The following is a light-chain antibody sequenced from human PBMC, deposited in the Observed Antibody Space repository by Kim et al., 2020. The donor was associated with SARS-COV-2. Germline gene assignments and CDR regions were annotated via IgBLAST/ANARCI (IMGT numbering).Light chain of an antibody. J-gene: IGLJ2*01. Sequence: QSVLTQPPSVSAAPGQKVTISCSGSVSTIGDNSVSWYQQLPGSAPKLLIYDDHERPSGIPDRFAGSKSGTSATLGITGLQTGDEADYYCGTWDSRLHSVIFGGGTQLTVL. CDR3: GTWDSRLHSVI. V-gene: IGLV1-51*01. CDR1: VSTIGDNS. CDR2: DDH.